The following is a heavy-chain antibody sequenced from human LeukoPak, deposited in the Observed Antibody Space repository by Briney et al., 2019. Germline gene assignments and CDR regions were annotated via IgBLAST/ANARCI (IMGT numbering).Heavy chain of an antibody. CDR1: GFIFSHHG. V-gene: IGHV3-23*01. D-gene: IGHD5-24*01. J-gene: IGHJ4*02. CDR3: VKDDGWVQYAN. CDR2: IRADAVTT. Sequence: GGSLRLSCATSGFIFSHHGMNWVRQAPGKGLEWVSGIRADAVTTYYADSVKGRFIISRDNSKDTVYLQMNSLSAEDAAVYYCVKDDGWVQYANWGQGTLVTVSS.